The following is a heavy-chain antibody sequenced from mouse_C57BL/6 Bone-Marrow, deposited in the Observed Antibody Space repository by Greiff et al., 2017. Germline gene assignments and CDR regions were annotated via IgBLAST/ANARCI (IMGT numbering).Heavy chain of an antibody. D-gene: IGHD1-1*01. Sequence: QVQLQQSGAELARPGASVKMSCKASGYTFTSYSMHWVKQRPGQGLEWIGYINPSSGYTKYNQKFTDKATLTADTSSSTAYMQLSSLTTEDTAVYYCARRNYYGSSHWYVDVWGTGTTVTVSS. J-gene: IGHJ1*03. CDR1: GYTFTSYS. CDR2: INPSSGYT. V-gene: IGHV1-4*01. CDR3: ARRNYYGSSHWYVDV.